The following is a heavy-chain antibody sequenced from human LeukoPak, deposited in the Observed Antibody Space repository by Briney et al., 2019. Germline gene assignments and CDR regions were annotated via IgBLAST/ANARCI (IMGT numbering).Heavy chain of an antibody. CDR2: ISGSGGST. CDR1: GFTFSSYA. D-gene: IGHD4-17*01. Sequence: GGSLRLSCAASGFTFSSYAMSWVRQAPGKGLEWVSAISGSGGSTYYADSVKGRFTISRDNSKNTLYLQMNSLRAEDTAAYYCAKDRTVTTMGWFDPWGQGTLVTVSS. J-gene: IGHJ5*02. CDR3: AKDRTVTTMGWFDP. V-gene: IGHV3-23*01.